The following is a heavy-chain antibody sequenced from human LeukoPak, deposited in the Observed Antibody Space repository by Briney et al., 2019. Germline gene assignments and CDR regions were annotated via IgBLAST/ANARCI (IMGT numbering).Heavy chain of an antibody. J-gene: IGHJ4*02. CDR1: GGSISSTGYY. Sequence: PSETLSLTCTVSGGSISSTGYYWSWIRQPPGKELEWIGSIYYSGSTYYNPSLKSRVTISVDTSKNQLSLILSSVTAADTAVYYCARHVQGAGTDYWGQGTLVTVSS. V-gene: IGHV4-39*01. CDR2: IYYSGST. D-gene: IGHD6-19*01. CDR3: ARHVQGAGTDY.